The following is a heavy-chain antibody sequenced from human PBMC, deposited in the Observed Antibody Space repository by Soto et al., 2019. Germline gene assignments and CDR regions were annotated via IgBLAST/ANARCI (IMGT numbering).Heavy chain of an antibody. Sequence: QVQLVQSGAEVKKPGASVRVSCKASGYSFTDYHIHWVRQAPGQGLEWLGRINPKSGGTSTAQKFQGWVTMTRDRSISTVYMELTRLRSDDTAVYFCARGHSTDCSNGVCSFFYNHEMDVWGQGPKVTVSS. CDR2: INPKSGGT. V-gene: IGHV1-2*04. J-gene: IGHJ6*02. CDR1: GYSFTDYH. CDR3: ARGHSTDCSNGVCSFFYNHEMDV. D-gene: IGHD2-8*01.